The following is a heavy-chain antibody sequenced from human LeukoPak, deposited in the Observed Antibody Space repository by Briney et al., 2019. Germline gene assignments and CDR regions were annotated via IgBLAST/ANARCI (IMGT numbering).Heavy chain of an antibody. D-gene: IGHD5-18*01. V-gene: IGHV4-59*01. CDR2: INHSGST. Sequence: SETLSLTCTVSGGSISSYYWSWIRQPPGKGLEWIGEINHSGSTNYNPSLRSRVTVSVDTSKKQFSLKLSSVTAADTAVYYCASTLDGYSYGYSYWGQGTLVTVSS. CDR3: ASTLDGYSYGYSY. CDR1: GGSISSYY. J-gene: IGHJ4*02.